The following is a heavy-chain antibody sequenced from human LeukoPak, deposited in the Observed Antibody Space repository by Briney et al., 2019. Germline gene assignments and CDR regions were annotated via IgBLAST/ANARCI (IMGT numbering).Heavy chain of an antibody. J-gene: IGHJ4*02. CDR1: GYRFSDYW. CDR3: ARFKSDTREANDY. Sequence: GESLKISCKGSGYRFSDYWIGWVRQLPGKALEWVGIFSPTGSDTRYRPAFQGQVTISVDKSISTAYLQWSSLKASDTAMYYCARFKSDTREANDYWGQGTLVTVSS. CDR2: FSPTGSDT. D-gene: IGHD5-24*01. V-gene: IGHV5-51*01.